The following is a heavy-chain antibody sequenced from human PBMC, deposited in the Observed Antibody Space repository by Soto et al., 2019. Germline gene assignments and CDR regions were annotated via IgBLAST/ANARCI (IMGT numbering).Heavy chain of an antibody. D-gene: IGHD6-19*01. CDR1: GFTFSSYG. Sequence: GGSLRLSCAASGFTFSSYGMHWVRQAPGKGLEWVAVIWYDGSNKYYADSVKGRFTISRDNSKNTLYLQMSSLRAEDTAVYYCARDRHSSGSYPGDYWGQGTLVTATS. CDR3: ARDRHSSGSYPGDY. V-gene: IGHV3-33*01. J-gene: IGHJ4*02. CDR2: IWYDGSNK.